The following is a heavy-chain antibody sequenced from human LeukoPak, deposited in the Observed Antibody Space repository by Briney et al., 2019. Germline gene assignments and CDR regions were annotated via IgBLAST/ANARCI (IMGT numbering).Heavy chain of an antibody. CDR1: GLTVSGNY. D-gene: IGHD5/OR15-5a*01. CDR3: AKSKRGSVYDAVDC. V-gene: IGHV3-53*01. Sequence: GGSLRLSCAASGLTVSGNYMSWVRQAPGKGLEWVSVIYTSGGTSYADSVKGRFAISRDNSKNTLYLQMNNLRAEDTAVYYCAKSKRGSVYDAVDCWGQGTLVTVSS. J-gene: IGHJ4*02. CDR2: IYTSGGT.